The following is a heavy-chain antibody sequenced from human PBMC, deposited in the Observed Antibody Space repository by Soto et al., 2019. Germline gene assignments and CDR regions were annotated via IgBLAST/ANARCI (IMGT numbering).Heavy chain of an antibody. V-gene: IGHV3-74*01. D-gene: IGHD6-19*01. CDR1: GFPFSSYW. CDR2: INSDGSST. CDR3: ARDSRVAGESEY. Sequence: PVGSLRLSCAASGFPFSSYWMHWVRQAPGKGLVWVSRINSDGSSTSYADSVKGRFTISRDNAKNTLYLQMNSLRAEDTAVYYCARDSRVAGESEYWGQGTMVTVSA. J-gene: IGHJ4*02.